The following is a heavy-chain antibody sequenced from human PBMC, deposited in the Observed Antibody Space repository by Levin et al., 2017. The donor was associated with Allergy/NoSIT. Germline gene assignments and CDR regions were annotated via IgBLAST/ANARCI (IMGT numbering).Heavy chain of an antibody. V-gene: IGHV4-39*01. D-gene: IGHD3-10*01. J-gene: IGHJ4*02. Sequence: SETLSLTCTVSGGSISSSSYYWGWIRQPPGKGLEWIGSIYYSGSTYYNPSLKSRVTISVDTSKNQFSLKLSSVTAADTAVYYCARLLWFGELPYYFDYWGQGTLVTVSS. CDR2: IYYSGST. CDR1: GGSISSSSYY. CDR3: ARLLWFGELPYYFDY.